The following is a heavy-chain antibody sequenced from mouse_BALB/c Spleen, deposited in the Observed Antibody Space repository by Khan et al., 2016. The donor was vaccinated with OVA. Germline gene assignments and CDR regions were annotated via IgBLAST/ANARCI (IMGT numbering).Heavy chain of an antibody. Sequence: VQLKESGPGLVKPSPSLSLTCSVTGYSITSGYYWNWIRQFPGNKLEWMGYISYDGSNNYNPSLKNRISITRDTSKNQFFLKLNSVTTEDTATYYGARDYYGSGYFDVWGAGTTVTVSS. J-gene: IGHJ1*01. CDR2: ISYDGSN. V-gene: IGHV3-6*02. CDR3: ARDYYGSGYFDV. D-gene: IGHD1-1*01. CDR1: GYSITSGYY.